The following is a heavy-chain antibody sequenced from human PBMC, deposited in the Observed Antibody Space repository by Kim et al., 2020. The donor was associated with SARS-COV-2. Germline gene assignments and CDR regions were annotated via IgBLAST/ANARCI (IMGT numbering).Heavy chain of an antibody. CDR1: GFTFSSYG. J-gene: IGHJ4*02. CDR2: ISSSSSYI. Sequence: GGSLRLSCAASGFTFSSYGMNWVRQAPGKGLEWVSSISSSSSYIYYADSVRGRFAISRDNAKNSLYLQMNSLRAEDTALYYCARDLWRTTSPLGYWGQGT. V-gene: IGHV3-21*01. CDR3: ARDLWRTTSPLGY. D-gene: IGHD3-16*01.